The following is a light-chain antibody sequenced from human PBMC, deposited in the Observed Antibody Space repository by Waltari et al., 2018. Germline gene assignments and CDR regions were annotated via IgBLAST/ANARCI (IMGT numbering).Light chain of an antibody. V-gene: IGKV1-39*01. J-gene: IGKJ4*01. CDR2: TAS. CDR3: QQSHSTPLT. CDR1: RTISIN. Sequence: DIQLTQSPSSLSASVGDSVTIPRRESRTISINLNWYQEKPGKAPKLRIYTASTLRPGVPARFSDSGSGTDFTLTISSLQPEDIATYYCQQSHSTPLTFGGGTKVEIK.